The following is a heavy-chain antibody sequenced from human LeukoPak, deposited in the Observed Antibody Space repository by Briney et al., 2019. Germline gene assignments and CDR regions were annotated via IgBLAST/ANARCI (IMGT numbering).Heavy chain of an antibody. CDR3: ASRTGGIVLMVYAEYYFDY. CDR2: INHSGST. J-gene: IGHJ4*02. D-gene: IGHD2-8*01. Sequence: PSETLSLTCAVYGGSFSGYYWSWIRQPPGKGLEWIGEINHSGSTNYNPSLKSRVTISVDTSKNQFSLKLSSVTVADTAVYYCASRTGGIVLMVYAEYYFDYWGQGTLVTVSS. V-gene: IGHV4-34*01. CDR1: GGSFSGYY.